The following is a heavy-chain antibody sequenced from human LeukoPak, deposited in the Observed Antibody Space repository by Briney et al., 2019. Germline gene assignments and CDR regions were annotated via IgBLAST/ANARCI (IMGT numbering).Heavy chain of an antibody. D-gene: IGHD1-26*01. Sequence: SETLSLTCTVSGGSISSYYWSWIRQPPGEGLEWIGYIYYSGSTNYNPSLKSRVTISVDTSKNQFSLKLSSVTAADTAVYYCARAYSGSYSPFGYWGQGTLVTVSS. CDR3: ARAYSGSYSPFGY. J-gene: IGHJ4*02. V-gene: IGHV4-59*01. CDR1: GGSISSYY. CDR2: IYYSGST.